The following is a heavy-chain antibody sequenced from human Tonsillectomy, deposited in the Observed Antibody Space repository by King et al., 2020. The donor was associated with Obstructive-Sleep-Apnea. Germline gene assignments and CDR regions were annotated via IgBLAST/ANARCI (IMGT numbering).Heavy chain of an antibody. J-gene: IGHJ4*02. CDR1: GFTFSSFW. Sequence: EVQLVESGGGLVQPGGSLRLSCAASGFTFSSFWMNWVRQAPGKGLEWVANIRQDGSEKYYVDSVKGRFTISRDNAKNSLFLQMNSLRAEDTAVYYCARVGYDDVWGSYHSDYWGQGTLVTVSS. CDR2: IRQDGSEK. V-gene: IGHV3-7*03. D-gene: IGHD3-16*02. CDR3: ARVGYDDVWGSYHSDY.